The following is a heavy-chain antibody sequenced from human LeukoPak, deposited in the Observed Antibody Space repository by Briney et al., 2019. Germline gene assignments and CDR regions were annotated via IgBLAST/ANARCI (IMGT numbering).Heavy chain of an antibody. V-gene: IGHV3-66*01. CDR2: IYSTGGK. CDR1: EFTVSTDY. D-gene: IGHD6-19*01. J-gene: IGHJ4*02. Sequence: GGSLRLSCAASEFTVSTDYMTWVRQAPGKGLEWVSIIYSTGGKYYADSVKGRFTISRDNSKHTLYLQMNSLRGDDTAVYYCARGSDGWFAFDYWGQGILVTVSS. CDR3: ARGSDGWFAFDY.